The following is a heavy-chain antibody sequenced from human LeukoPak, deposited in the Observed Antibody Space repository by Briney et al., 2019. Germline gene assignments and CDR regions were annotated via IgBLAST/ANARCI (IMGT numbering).Heavy chain of an antibody. V-gene: IGHV3-53*01. Sequence: PGGSLRLSCAASGFTVSTNYMSWVRQAPGKGLEWVSIIYSGGSTYYAGSVKGRFTISRDNSKNTLYLQMNSLRAEDTAVYYCARRRPSSWSLDYWGQGTLVTVSS. CDR3: ARRRPSSWSLDY. CDR2: IYSGGST. CDR1: GFTVSTNY. J-gene: IGHJ4*02. D-gene: IGHD6-13*01.